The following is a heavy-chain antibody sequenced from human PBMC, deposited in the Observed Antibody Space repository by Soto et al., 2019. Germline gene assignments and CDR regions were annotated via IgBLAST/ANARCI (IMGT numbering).Heavy chain of an antibody. D-gene: IGHD1-26*01. CDR1: GYTFTSYA. V-gene: IGHV1-3*01. Sequence: QVQLVQSGAEVKKPGASVKVSCKASGYTFTSYAMHWVRQDPGQRLEWMGWINAGNGNTKYSQKFQGRVTITRDTSASTAYMELSSLRSEDTAVYYCARGLGLYYFDYWGQGTLVTVSS. CDR2: INAGNGNT. J-gene: IGHJ4*02. CDR3: ARGLGLYYFDY.